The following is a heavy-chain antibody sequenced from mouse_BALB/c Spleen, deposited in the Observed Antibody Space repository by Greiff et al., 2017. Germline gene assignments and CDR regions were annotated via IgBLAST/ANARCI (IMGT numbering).Heavy chain of an antibody. CDR2: ISSGGST. V-gene: IGHV5-6-5*01. CDR1: GFTFSSYA. CDR3: ARGLYYGYDWFAY. J-gene: IGHJ3*01. Sequence: EVKLMESGGGLVKPGGSLKLSCAASGFTFSSYAMSWVRQTPEKRLEWVASISSGGSTYYPDSVKGRFTISRDNARNILYLQMSSLRSEDTAMYYCARGLYYGYDWFAYWGEGTLVTVSA. D-gene: IGHD2-2*01.